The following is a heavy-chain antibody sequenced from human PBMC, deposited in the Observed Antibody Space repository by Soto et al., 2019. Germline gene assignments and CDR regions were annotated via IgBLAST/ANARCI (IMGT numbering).Heavy chain of an antibody. D-gene: IGHD6-6*01. CDR1: GGSISSGDYY. V-gene: IGHV4-30-4*01. J-gene: IGHJ6*02. Sequence: SETLSLTCTVSGGSISSGDYYWSWIRQPPGKGLEWIGYIYYSGSTYYNPSLKSRVTISVDTSENQFSLKLSSVTAADTAVYYCAREGISIAAPAGQGSRYYYYYGMDVWGQGTTVTVSS. CDR2: IYYSGST. CDR3: AREGISIAAPAGQGSRYYYYYGMDV.